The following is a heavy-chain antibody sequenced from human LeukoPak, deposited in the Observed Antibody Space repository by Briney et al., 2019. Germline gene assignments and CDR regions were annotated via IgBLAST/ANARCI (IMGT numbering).Heavy chain of an antibody. CDR3: ASSYDFWSAYYVY. D-gene: IGHD3-3*01. Sequence: GGSLRLSCAASGFTFSSYAMHWVRQAPGKGLEYVSAISSNGGSTYYANSVKGRFTISRDNSKNTLYLQMGSLRAEDMAVYYCASSYDFWSAYYVYWGQGTLVTVSS. CDR1: GFTFSSYA. V-gene: IGHV3-64*01. CDR2: ISSNGGST. J-gene: IGHJ4*02.